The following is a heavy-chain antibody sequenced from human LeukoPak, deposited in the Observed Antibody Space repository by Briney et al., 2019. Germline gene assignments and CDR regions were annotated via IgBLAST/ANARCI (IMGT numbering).Heavy chain of an antibody. D-gene: IGHD3-22*01. CDR1: GFSFNIYI. CDR3: ARPTGDRSPFDL. J-gene: IGHJ3*01. Sequence: KTGGSLRLSCAASGFSFNIYIMHWVRQAPGKGLEWVGSISSSSRDIYYSDSIKGRFSISRDNAQNSLYLQMNSLRAEDTALYYCARPTGDRSPFDLWGQGTMVAVSS. V-gene: IGHV3-21*01. CDR2: ISSSSRDI.